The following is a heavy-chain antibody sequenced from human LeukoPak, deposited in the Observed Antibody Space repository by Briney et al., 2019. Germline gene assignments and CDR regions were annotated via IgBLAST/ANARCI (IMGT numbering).Heavy chain of an antibody. CDR3: ARGQARLAWFDP. V-gene: IGHV4-38-2*02. D-gene: IGHD6-19*01. J-gene: IGHJ5*02. CDR2: MYHSGST. CDR1: GYSISSGYY. Sequence: SETLSLTCTVSGYSISSGYYWGWIRQPPGKGLEWIGSMYHSGSTYYKPSLKSRVTISLDTSKDQFSLKLRSVTAADTAVYYCARGQARLAWFDPWGQGTLVTVSS.